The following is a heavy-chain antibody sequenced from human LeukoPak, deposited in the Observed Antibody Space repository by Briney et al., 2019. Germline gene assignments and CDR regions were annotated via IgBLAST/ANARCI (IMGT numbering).Heavy chain of an antibody. D-gene: IGHD5-18*01. CDR3: ARVDSYGFVFYGMDV. J-gene: IGHJ6*02. V-gene: IGHV4-61*10. Sequence: SETLSLTCTVSGGSVRRGNYYWTWIRQPAGSGLEWIGRIYTSGTTDYNPSLRTRVTISVDASRNQFSLNLSSVTAADTAVYYCARVDSYGFVFYGMDVWGQGTTVTVSS. CDR1: GGSVRRGNYY. CDR2: IYTSGTT.